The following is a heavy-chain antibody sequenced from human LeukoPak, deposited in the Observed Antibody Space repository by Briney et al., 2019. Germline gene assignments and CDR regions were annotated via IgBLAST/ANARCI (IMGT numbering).Heavy chain of an antibody. D-gene: IGHD6-19*01. J-gene: IGHJ4*02. Sequence: GGSLRLSFAASGFIVNSAYISWGRQAPGQGVGGGSVIHPGGLLDYADSVKGRFTISRAITNNSLLLQMNWPRPEATAVYYCARTPTDGSGWFFDYSGQGILVTVSS. CDR1: GFIVNSAY. CDR3: ARTPTDGSGWFFDY. V-gene: IGHV3-66*02. CDR2: IHPGGLL.